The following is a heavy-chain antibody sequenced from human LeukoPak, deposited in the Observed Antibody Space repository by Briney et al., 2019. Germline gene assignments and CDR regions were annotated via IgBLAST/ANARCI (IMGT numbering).Heavy chain of an antibody. CDR1: GFTFSSYG. J-gene: IGHJ4*02. CDR2: ISYAGSNK. V-gene: IGHV3-30*03. Sequence: GGSLRLSCAASGFTFSSYGMHWVRQAPGKGLEWVAVISYAGSNKYYADSVKGRFTISRDNSKNTLYLQMNSLRAEDTAVYYCARDRDLGYCSSTSCYYGIDYWGQGTLVTVSS. CDR3: ARDRDLGYCSSTSCYYGIDY. D-gene: IGHD2-2*01.